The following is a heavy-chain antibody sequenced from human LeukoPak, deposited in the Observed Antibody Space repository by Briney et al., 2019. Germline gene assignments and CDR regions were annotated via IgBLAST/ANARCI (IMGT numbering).Heavy chain of an antibody. J-gene: IGHJ4*02. CDR1: GGSFSGYY. CDR3: ARWRGGGSGLYYFDY. Sequence: PSETLSLTCAVYGGSFSGYYWSWIRQPPGKGLEWIGEINHSGSTNYNSSLKSRVTISVDTSKNQFSLKLSSVTAADTAVYYCARWRGGGSGLYYFDYWGQGTLVTVSS. CDR2: INHSGST. V-gene: IGHV4-34*01. D-gene: IGHD3-10*01.